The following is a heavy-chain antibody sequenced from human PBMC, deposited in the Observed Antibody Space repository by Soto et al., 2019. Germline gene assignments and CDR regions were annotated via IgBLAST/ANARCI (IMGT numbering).Heavy chain of an antibody. V-gene: IGHV1-18*01. D-gene: IGHD2-15*01. J-gene: IGHJ6*02. Sequence: QVQLVQSGAEVKKPGASVKVSCKASGYTFTSYGISWVRQAPGQGLEWMGWISAYNGNTNYAQKLQGRVTMTTDTTTSTANMELRRRRSDDTAVYYCASAEPRYCSGGSCYYYYGMDVWGQGTTVTVSS. CDR1: GYTFTSYG. CDR3: ASAEPRYCSGGSCYYYYGMDV. CDR2: ISAYNGNT.